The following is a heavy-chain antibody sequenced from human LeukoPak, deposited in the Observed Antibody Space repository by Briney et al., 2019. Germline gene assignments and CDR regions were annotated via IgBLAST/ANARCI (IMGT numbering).Heavy chain of an antibody. CDR3: ARSDQANWGSGTDYMDV. J-gene: IGHJ6*03. CDR2: INSDGSST. V-gene: IGHV3-74*01. CDR1: GFTFSSYW. Sequence: PGGSLRLSCAASGFTFSSYWMHWVRQAPGKGLVWVSRINSDGSSTSYADSVKGRFTISRDNAKNTLYLQRNSLRAEDTAVYYCARSDQANWGSGTDYMDVWGKGTTVTVSS. D-gene: IGHD7-27*01.